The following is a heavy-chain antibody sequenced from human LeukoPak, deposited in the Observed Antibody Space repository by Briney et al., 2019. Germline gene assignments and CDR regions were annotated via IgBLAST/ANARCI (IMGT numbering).Heavy chain of an antibody. CDR3: ARRLTQYDCFDP. J-gene: IGHJ5*02. Sequence: SQTLSLTCAISGDSVSSNNAAWNWIRQSPSRGLEWLGRTYYRSTWYNDYAVSVRGRVTVNPDTSKNQFSLHLNSVTPEDTAVYYCARRLTQYDCFDPWGQGILVTVSS. CDR1: GDSVSSNNAA. V-gene: IGHV6-1*01. D-gene: IGHD2-2*01. CDR2: TYYRSTWYN.